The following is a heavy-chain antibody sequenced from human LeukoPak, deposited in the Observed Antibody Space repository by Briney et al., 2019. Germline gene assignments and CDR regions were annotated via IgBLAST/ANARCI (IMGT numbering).Heavy chain of an antibody. V-gene: IGHV3-30*02. Sequence: GGSLRLSCAASGFTFSSYGMHWVRQAPGKGLEWVAFIRYDGSNKYYADSVKGRFTISRDNSKNTLYPQMNSLRAEDTAVYYCARATEPYYYYYYMDVWGKGTTVTISS. CDR2: IRYDGSNK. CDR1: GFTFSSYG. CDR3: ARATEPYYYYYYMDV. D-gene: IGHD1-14*01. J-gene: IGHJ6*03.